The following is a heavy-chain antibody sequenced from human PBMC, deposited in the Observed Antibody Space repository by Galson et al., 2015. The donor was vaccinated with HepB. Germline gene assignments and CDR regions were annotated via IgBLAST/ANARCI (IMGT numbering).Heavy chain of an antibody. D-gene: IGHD5-18*01. J-gene: IGHJ4*02. V-gene: IGHV5-51*01. CDR3: ARLRASYGFLSPTDY. CDR1: GYSFTSYW. Sequence: QSGAEVKKPGESLKISCKGPGYSFTSYWIGWVRQMPGKGLEWMGIIYPGDSDTRYSPSFQGQVTISADKSISTAYLQWSSLKASDTAMYYCARLRASYGFLSPTDYWGQGTLVTVSS. CDR2: IYPGDSDT.